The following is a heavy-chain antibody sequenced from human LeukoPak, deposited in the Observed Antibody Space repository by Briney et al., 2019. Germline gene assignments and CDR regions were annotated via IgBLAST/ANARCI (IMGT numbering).Heavy chain of an antibody. J-gene: IGHJ4*02. D-gene: IGHD6-13*01. Sequence: GGSLRLSCAASGFTFSSHAMVWVRQAPGKGLEWVSFISHDGSESFHTESVKGRFTISRDDAQNSLYLQMNSLRVEDTAVYYCAREEGRFGIAGAAPLFDYWGQGTLVSVSS. CDR3: AREEGRFGIAGAAPLFDY. CDR1: GFTFSSHA. V-gene: IGHV3-30-3*01. CDR2: ISHDGSES.